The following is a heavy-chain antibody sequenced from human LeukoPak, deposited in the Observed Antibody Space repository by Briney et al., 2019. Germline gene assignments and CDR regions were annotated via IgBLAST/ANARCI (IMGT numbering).Heavy chain of an antibody. CDR2: IIPIFGIA. J-gene: IGHJ4*02. V-gene: IGHV1-69*04. CDR1: GGTFSSYA. D-gene: IGHD1-26*01. CDR3: AREGLGLSGGYHLDY. Sequence: GASVKVSCKASGGTFSSYAISWVRQAPGQGLEWMGRIIPIFGIANYAQKFQGRVTITADKSTSTAYMELSSLRSEDTAVYYCAREGLGLSGGYHLDYWGQGTLVAVSS.